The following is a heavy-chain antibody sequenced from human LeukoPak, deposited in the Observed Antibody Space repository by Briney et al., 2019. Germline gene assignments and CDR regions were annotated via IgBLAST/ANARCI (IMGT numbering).Heavy chain of an antibody. V-gene: IGHV3-23*01. CDR3: VGPDSQFDC. CDR2: ISGSGGST. CDR1: GGTFSSYA. J-gene: IGHJ4*02. Sequence: SCKASGGTFSSYAMSWVRQAPGKGLEWVSAISGSGGSTYYADSVKGRFTISRDNSKNTLYLQMNNLRAEDTAVYYCVGPDSQFDCWGQGTLVTVSS. D-gene: IGHD4-11*01.